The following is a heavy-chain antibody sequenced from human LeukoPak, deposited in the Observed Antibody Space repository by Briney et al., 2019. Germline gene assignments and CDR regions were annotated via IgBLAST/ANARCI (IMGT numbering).Heavy chain of an antibody. Sequence: TGGSLRLSCAAPGFTFSSYSMNWVRQAPGKGLEWVSYISSSSSTIYYADSVKGRFTISRDNAKNSLYLQMNSLRAEDTAVYYCARDQLGYCSGGSCYLYYYYYYGMDVWGQGTTVTVSS. CDR2: ISSSSSTI. CDR1: GFTFSSYS. J-gene: IGHJ6*02. D-gene: IGHD2-15*01. CDR3: ARDQLGYCSGGSCYLYYYYYYGMDV. V-gene: IGHV3-48*01.